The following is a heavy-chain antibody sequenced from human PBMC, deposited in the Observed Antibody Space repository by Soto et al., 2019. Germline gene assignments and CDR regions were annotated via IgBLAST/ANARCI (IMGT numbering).Heavy chain of an antibody. CDR1: GFIFRSHS. CDR2: TSADDTTK. CDR3: AREVVLFGWYFYN. V-gene: IGHV3-30-3*01. Sequence: QVQLRESGGGVVQPGGSLTLSSVTSGFIFRSHSIHWFRQAPGRGLEWVAVTSADDTTKLYAQSVKGRFIVSRDNFKNTIYLQMTSLRPEDTAVYFCAREVVLFGWYFYNWGQGIPVIVSS. D-gene: IGHD3-16*01. J-gene: IGHJ4*01.